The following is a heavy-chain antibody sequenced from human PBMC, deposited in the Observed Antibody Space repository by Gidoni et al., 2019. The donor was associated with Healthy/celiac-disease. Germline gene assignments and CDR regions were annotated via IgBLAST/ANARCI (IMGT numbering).Heavy chain of an antibody. D-gene: IGHD5-12*01. CDR3: ARDGVATIGEVAGTPDYYYYGMDV. Sequence: QLQLQESGPGRVKPSETLSLTCTVSGGSISSSSYYWGWIRQPPGMGLEWIGSSYYSWSTYSNPSLKRRVTISVDTSKNQFSLKLISVTAADTAVYYCARDGVATIGEVAGTPDYYYYGMDVWGQGTTVTVSS. CDR2: SYYSWST. CDR1: GGSISSSSYY. V-gene: IGHV4-39*07. J-gene: IGHJ6*02.